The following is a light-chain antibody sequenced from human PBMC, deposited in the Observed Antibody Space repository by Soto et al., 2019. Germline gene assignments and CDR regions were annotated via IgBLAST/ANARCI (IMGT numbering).Light chain of an antibody. CDR3: LQDYNYPRT. Sequence: AIQMTQSPSSLSVAVGDRVTITCRASQDIRNELGWYQQKPGKAPNLLIYAASSLHTGVPSRFSGSGSGSYFTLTISGLQPDDFATYYCLQDYNYPRTFGRGTKVEVK. V-gene: IGKV1-6*02. J-gene: IGKJ1*01. CDR2: AAS. CDR1: QDIRNE.